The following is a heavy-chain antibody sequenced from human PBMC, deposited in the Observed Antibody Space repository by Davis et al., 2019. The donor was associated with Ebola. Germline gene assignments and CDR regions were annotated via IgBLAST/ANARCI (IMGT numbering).Heavy chain of an antibody. V-gene: IGHV3-30-3*02. CDR3: GLESIVVVPAATDY. D-gene: IGHD2-2*01. CDR2: ISYDGSNK. Sequence: PGGSLRLSCAASTFTLSSYAMHWVRQAPGKGLEWVAVISYDGSNKYYADSVKGRFTISRDNSKNTLYLQMNSLRAEDTAVYYCGLESIVVVPAATDYWGQGTLVTVSS. J-gene: IGHJ4*02. CDR1: TFTLSSYA.